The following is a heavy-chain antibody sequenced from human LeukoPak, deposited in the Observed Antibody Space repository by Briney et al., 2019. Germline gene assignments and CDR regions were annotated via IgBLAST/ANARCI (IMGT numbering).Heavy chain of an antibody. V-gene: IGHV3-30*18. CDR3: AKGDGYNSGPALFFDY. D-gene: IGHD5-24*01. CDR2: ISYDGSNK. J-gene: IGHJ4*02. CDR1: GFTFSSYG. Sequence: GGSLRLSCAASGFTFSSYGMHWVRQTPGKGLEWVAVISYDGSNKYYADSVKGRFTISRDNSKNTLYLQMNSLRAEDTAVYYCAKGDGYNSGPALFFDYWGQGTLVTVSS.